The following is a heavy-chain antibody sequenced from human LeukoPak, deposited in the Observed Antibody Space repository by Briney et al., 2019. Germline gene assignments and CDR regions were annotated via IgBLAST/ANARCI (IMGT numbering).Heavy chain of an antibody. J-gene: IGHJ4*02. CDR1: RGSFSGYY. V-gene: IGHV4-34*01. CDR3: ASRLFDY. CDR2: INHSGST. Sequence: SETLSLTCAVYRGSFSGYYWSWVRPPPGKGLEWIGEINHSGSTNYKTSLKSRVTISVDTSKNQCSRKLSSVTAADRAVYCCASRLFDYWGQGTLVTVSS.